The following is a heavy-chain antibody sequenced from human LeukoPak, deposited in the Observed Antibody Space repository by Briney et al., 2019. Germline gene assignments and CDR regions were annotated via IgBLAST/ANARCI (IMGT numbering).Heavy chain of an antibody. CDR3: ARDSSGCPSDY. D-gene: IGHD6-19*01. V-gene: IGHV3-23*01. CDR2: ISGSDGST. J-gene: IGHJ4*02. CDR1: GFTFSSYA. Sequence: GGSLRLSCAASGFTFSSYAMSWVRQAPGKGLEWVSAISGSDGSTYYADSVKGRFTISRDNSKNTLYLQMNSLRAEDTAVYYCARDSSGCPSDYWGQGTLVTVSS.